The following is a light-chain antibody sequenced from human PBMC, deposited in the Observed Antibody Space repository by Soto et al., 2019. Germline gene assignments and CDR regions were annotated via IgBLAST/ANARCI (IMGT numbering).Light chain of an antibody. J-gene: IGKJ5*01. CDR1: QDIKHY. V-gene: IGKV1-33*01. Sequence: DLQMTQSPSSLSASVGDRVTITCQARQDIKHYLNWYQQKPGKAPNLLIYDTSVLETGVPSRFSGSKSGTDFTFTISSLQPEDVATYYCQQYDNLPITFGQGTRLEIK. CDR2: DTS. CDR3: QQYDNLPIT.